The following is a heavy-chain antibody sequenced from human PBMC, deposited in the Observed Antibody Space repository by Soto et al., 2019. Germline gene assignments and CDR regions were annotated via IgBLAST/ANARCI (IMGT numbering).Heavy chain of an antibody. CDR1: GGAIYSGVYY. Sequence: LSLTCAVFGGAIYSGVYYWSWIRQHPGKGLEWIGYIYYSGSTYFNPSLKSRLTISVDTSKNQLSLQLSSVTAADTAVYYCARAGQSSSSGGANWFDPWGQGTLVTVSS. CDR2: IYYSGST. CDR3: ARAGQSSSSGGANWFDP. V-gene: IGHV4-31*11. D-gene: IGHD6-6*01. J-gene: IGHJ5*02.